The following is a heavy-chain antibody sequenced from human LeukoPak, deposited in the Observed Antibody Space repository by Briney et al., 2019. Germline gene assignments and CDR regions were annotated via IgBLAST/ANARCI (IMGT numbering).Heavy chain of an antibody. V-gene: IGHV4-39*07. CDR1: GGSISSSSYY. D-gene: IGHD1-26*01. Sequence: SETLSLTCTVSGGSISSSSYYWGWIRQPPGKGLEWIGEINHSGSTNYNPSLKSRVTISVDTSKNQFSLKLSSVTAADTAVYYCARPLKRSRSGGFDIWGQGTMVTVSS. J-gene: IGHJ3*02. CDR2: INHSGST. CDR3: ARPLKRSRSGGFDI.